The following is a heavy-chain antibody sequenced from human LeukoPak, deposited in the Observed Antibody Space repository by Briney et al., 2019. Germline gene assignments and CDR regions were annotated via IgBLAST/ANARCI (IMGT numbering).Heavy chain of an antibody. Sequence: SETLSLTRTVSGGSISSYYWSWIRQPAGKGLEWIGRIYTSGSTNYNPSLKSRVTMSVDTSKNQFSLKMSSVTAADTALYYCARDGGAGAIDYWGQGTLVTVSS. CDR3: ARDGGAGAIDY. CDR1: GGSISSYY. CDR2: IYTSGST. D-gene: IGHD3-16*01. J-gene: IGHJ4*02. V-gene: IGHV4-4*07.